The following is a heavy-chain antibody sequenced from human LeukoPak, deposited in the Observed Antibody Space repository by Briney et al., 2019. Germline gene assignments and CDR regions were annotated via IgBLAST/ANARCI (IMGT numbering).Heavy chain of an antibody. J-gene: IGHJ4*02. Sequence: KPSETLSLTCAVYGGSVSGYYWSWIRQPPGKGLEWIGEINHSGSTNYNPSLKSRVTISVDTSKNQFSLKLSSVTAADTAVYYCARGPRDIVVVPAAFPIDYWGQGTLVTVSS. CDR3: ARGPRDIVVVPAAFPIDY. V-gene: IGHV4-34*01. CDR1: GGSVSGYY. CDR2: INHSGST. D-gene: IGHD2-2*01.